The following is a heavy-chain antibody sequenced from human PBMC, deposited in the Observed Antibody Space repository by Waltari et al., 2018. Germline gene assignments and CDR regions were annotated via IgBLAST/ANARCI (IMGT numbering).Heavy chain of an antibody. CDR1: GFTFSSYA. D-gene: IGHD2-21*01. Sequence: EVQLLESGGGLVQPGGSLRLSCAASGFTFSSYAMSWVRQAPGKGLEGVSAISGSGGSTYYADSVKGRFTISRDNSKNTLYLQMNSLRAEDTAVYYCASLNPVQVGVADYWGQGTLVTVSS. V-gene: IGHV3-23*01. CDR3: ASLNPVQVGVADY. CDR2: ISGSGGST. J-gene: IGHJ4*02.